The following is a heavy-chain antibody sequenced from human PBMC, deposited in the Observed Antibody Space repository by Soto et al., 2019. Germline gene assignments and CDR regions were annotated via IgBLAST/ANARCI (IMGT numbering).Heavy chain of an antibody. CDR2: VIPNLGVT. Sequence: QVQLVQSGAEVKKPGSSVKVSCKASGGTLSSYTFSWVRQAPGQGLEWMGRVIPNLGVTNYAKKFQGRFTIVVDTSTSTAYMELNSLRYEDTAVYYCARDKGYCSDTSSPDFDYWGQGTLVTVSS. J-gene: IGHJ4*02. V-gene: IGHV1-69*08. D-gene: IGHD2-15*01. CDR3: ARDKGYCSDTSSPDFDY. CDR1: GGTLSSYT.